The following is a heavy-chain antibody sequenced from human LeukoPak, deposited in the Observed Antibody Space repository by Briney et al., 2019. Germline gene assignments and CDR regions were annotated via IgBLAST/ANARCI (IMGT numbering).Heavy chain of an antibody. CDR3: AKIRYCSSTSCYLHAFDI. J-gene: IGHJ3*02. Sequence: GGSLRLSCAASGFTFSSYAMHWVRQTPGKGLEWVAFIRYDGSNKYYADSVKGRFTISRDNSKSTLFLQMNSLRAEDTAVYYCAKIRYCSSTSCYLHAFDIWGQGTMVTVSS. D-gene: IGHD2-2*01. CDR1: GFTFSSYA. CDR2: IRYDGSNK. V-gene: IGHV3-30*02.